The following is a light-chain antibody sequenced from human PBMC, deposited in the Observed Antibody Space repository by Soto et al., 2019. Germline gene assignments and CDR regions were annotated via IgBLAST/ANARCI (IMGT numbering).Light chain of an antibody. CDR1: QGMRNE. J-gene: IGKJ1*01. CDR2: AAS. Sequence: IKITQSPSSLSASVGDRFTITCRASQGMRNELRWFQQRPGNAPNILISAASRLQSGVPSMFSGSGSGTDFTLTISSLQPEDVASDYCPQSFSTPPTFGQGTQVDI. CDR3: PQSFSTPPT. V-gene: IGKV1-39*01.